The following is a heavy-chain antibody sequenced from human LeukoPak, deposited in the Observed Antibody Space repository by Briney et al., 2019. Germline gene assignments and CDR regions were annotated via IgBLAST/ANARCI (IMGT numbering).Heavy chain of an antibody. V-gene: IGHV1-2*02. Sequence: ASVRVSCKASGYTFTDFYLNWVRQAPGQGLEWMAWINPFSGATSYAEKFQGRVTMTWDTSISTAYKELLGLRSDDTAVYYCATSTVTHTRDPWGQGTLVTVSS. CDR1: GYTFTDFY. D-gene: IGHD1-1*01. J-gene: IGHJ5*02. CDR2: INPFSGAT. CDR3: ATSTVTHTRDP.